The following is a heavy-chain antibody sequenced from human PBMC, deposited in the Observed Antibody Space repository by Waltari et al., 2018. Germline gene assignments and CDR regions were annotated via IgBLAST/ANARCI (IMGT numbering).Heavy chain of an antibody. CDR1: GGTFSSYA. V-gene: IGHV1-69*04. Sequence: KASGGTFSSYAISWVRQAPGQGLEWMGRIIPILGIANYAQKFQARVTITADKSTSTAYMELSSLRSEDTAVYYCARDQGSSWSRAPMDAFDIWGQGTMVTVSS. D-gene: IGHD6-13*01. CDR3: ARDQGSSWSRAPMDAFDI. CDR2: IIPILGIA. J-gene: IGHJ3*02.